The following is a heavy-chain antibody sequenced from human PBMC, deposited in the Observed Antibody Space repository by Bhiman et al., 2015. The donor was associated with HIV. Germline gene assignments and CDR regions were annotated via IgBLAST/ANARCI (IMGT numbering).Heavy chain of an antibody. CDR3: ARDTGYSSSNFDY. J-gene: IGHJ4*02. CDR2: ISSSSSYI. CDR1: GFTFSIYS. V-gene: IGHV3-21*01. D-gene: IGHD6-13*01. Sequence: EVQLVESGGGLVKPGGSLRLSCAASGFTFSIYSMNWVRQAPGKGLEWVSSISSSSSYIYYADSVKGRFTISRDNAKNSLYLQVNSLRAEDTAVYYCARDTGYSSSNFDYWGQGTLVTVSS.